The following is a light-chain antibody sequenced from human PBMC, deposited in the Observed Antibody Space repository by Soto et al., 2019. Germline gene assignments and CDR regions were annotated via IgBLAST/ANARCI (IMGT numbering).Light chain of an antibody. CDR2: DAS. CDR3: QQYGNIPRT. J-gene: IGKJ1*01. V-gene: IGKV3-20*01. CDR1: ESVRNSY. Sequence: PGERATLSCRASESVRNSYLAWYQQKPGQAPRLLIYDASSRATGIPDGFSGSGSGTDFTLTISRLEPEDFAVYYCQQYGNIPRTFGQGTKVDIK.